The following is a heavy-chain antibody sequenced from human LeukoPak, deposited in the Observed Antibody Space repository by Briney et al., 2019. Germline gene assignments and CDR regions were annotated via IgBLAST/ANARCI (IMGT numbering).Heavy chain of an antibody. V-gene: IGHV4-39*07. Sequence: SETLSLTCTVSGGSVYTSDYYWGWVRQPPGKGPEWIGDIFYTGKTNYNPSLKSRVSISIDTSRNQFSLKLTSVTAADTAVYYCARVFDSWGQGTLVTVSS. CDR3: ARVFDS. CDR1: GGSVYTSDYY. J-gene: IGHJ4*02. CDR2: IFYTGKT.